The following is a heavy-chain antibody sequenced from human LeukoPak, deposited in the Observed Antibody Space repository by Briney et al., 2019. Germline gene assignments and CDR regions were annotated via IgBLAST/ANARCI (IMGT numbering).Heavy chain of an antibody. CDR2: MHPNSGNT. V-gene: IGHV1-8*01. CDR1: VYTFTSYD. CDR3: ARVTAFDI. J-gene: IGHJ3*02. Sequence: ASVKVSCKASVYTFTSYDINWVRQPTGQGLEGMGWMHPNSGNTGYAQKFQRRVTRPRNTPISTAYMELSSLRSEDTAVYYCARVTAFDIWGRGTMVTVSS.